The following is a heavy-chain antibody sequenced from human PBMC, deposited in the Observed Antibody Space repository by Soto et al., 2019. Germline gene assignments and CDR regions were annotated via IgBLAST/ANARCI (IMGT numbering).Heavy chain of an antibody. CDR1: GFTVSNNY. D-gene: IGHD1-26*01. CDR2: IYSRGGT. V-gene: IGHV3-66*01. Sequence: EVQVVESGGGLVQPGGSLRLSCAASGFTVSNNYMTWVRQAPGKGLEWFSLIYSRGGTDYADSVKGRFTISRDNSKNMVYLQMHSLRVEDTAVYYCARGVSGSQTVGYWGQGARVTVSS. CDR3: ARGVSGSQTVGY. J-gene: IGHJ4*02.